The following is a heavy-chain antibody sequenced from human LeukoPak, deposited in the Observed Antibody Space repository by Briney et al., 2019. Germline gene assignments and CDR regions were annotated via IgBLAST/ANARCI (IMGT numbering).Heavy chain of an antibody. CDR1: GYTFTGYY. CDR3: ARDADGQLWLRY. D-gene: IGHD5-18*01. J-gene: IGHJ4*02. V-gene: IGHV1-2*02. Sequence: ASVKVSCKXSGYTFTGYYMHWVRQAPGQGLEWMGWINPNSGGTNYAQKFQGRVTMTRDTSISTAYMELSRLRSDDTAVYYCARDADGQLWLRYWGQGTLVTVSS. CDR2: INPNSGGT.